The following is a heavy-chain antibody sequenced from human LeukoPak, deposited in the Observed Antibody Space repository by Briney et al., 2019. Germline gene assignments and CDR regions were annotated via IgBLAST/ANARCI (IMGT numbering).Heavy chain of an antibody. CDR2: ISAYNGNT. D-gene: IGHD3-3*01. CDR1: GYTFTSYG. Sequence: ASVKVSSKASGYTFTSYGISWVRQAPGQGLEWMGWISAYNGNTNYAQKLQGRVTMTTDTSTSTAYMELRSLRSDDTAVYYCARDEYDFWSGYYYMAVWSEGTTVTVSS. CDR3: ARDEYDFWSGYYYMAV. J-gene: IGHJ6*03. V-gene: IGHV1-18*01.